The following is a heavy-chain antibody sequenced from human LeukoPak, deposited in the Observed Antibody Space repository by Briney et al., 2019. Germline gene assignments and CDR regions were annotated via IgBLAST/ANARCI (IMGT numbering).Heavy chain of an antibody. CDR2: ISYDGSNK. J-gene: IGHJ6*02. V-gene: IGHV3-30-3*01. CDR3: ARLRVQLWLDESFDYYGMDV. CDR1: GFTFSSYA. Sequence: GGSLRLSCAASGFTFSSYAMHWVRQAPGKGLEWVAGISYDGSNKYYADSVKGRFTISRDNYKNTLYLQMNSLRAEDTAVYYCARLRVQLWLDESFDYYGMDVWGQGTTVTVSS. D-gene: IGHD5-18*01.